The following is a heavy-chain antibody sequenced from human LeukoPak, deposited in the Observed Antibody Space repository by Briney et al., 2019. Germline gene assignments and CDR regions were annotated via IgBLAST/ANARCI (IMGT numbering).Heavy chain of an antibody. D-gene: IGHD6-13*01. CDR2: INHSGST. CDR3: ARDPSWYVGKAFDY. V-gene: IGHV4-34*01. CDR1: GGSFSGYY. J-gene: IGHJ4*02. Sequence: SETLSLTCAVYGGSFSGYYWSWIRLPPGKGLEWIGEINHSGSTNYNPSLKSRVTISVDTSKNQFSLKLSSVTAADTAVYYCARDPSWYVGKAFDYWGQGTLVTVSS.